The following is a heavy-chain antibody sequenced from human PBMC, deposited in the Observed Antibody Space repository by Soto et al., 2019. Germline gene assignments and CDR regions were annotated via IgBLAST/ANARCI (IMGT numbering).Heavy chain of an antibody. CDR1: GFTFSKYG. CDR2: IWSDGSNK. Sequence: QVHLVESGGGVVQPGRSLRLSCAASGFTFSKYGMHWVRQAPGKGLEWVAIIWSDGSNKDYADSVKGRFTISRDNSKNELYLQMNSLRAEDKAVYECTRGDGSGPEGGYWGQGTLVTVSS. V-gene: IGHV3-33*01. CDR3: TRGDGSGPEGGY. J-gene: IGHJ4*02. D-gene: IGHD6-19*01.